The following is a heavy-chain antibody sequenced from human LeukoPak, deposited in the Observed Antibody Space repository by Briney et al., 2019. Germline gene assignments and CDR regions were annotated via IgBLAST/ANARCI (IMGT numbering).Heavy chain of an antibody. CDR3: ARYSMGATMAFDI. CDR2: IIPIFGTA. V-gene: IGHV1-69*06. D-gene: IGHD1-26*01. CDR1: GGTFSSYA. Sequence: ASVKVSCKASGGTFSSYAISWVRQAPGQGLEWMGGIIPIFGTANYAQKFQGRVTMTEDTSTDTAYMELSSLRSEDTAVYYCARYSMGATMAFDIWGQGTMVTVSS. J-gene: IGHJ3*02.